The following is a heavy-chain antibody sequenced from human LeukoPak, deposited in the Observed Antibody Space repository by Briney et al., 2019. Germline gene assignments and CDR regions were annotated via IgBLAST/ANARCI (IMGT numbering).Heavy chain of an antibody. CDR3: ARDWRVPAAIRLEGIRFDY. CDR2: ISAYNGNT. Sequence: ASVKVSCKASGGTFSSYAISWVRQAPGQGLEWMGWISAYNGNTNYAQKLQGRVTMTTDTSTSTAYMELRSLRSDDTAVYYCARDWRVPAAIRLEGIRFDYWGQGTLVTVSS. V-gene: IGHV1-18*01. D-gene: IGHD2-2*02. CDR1: GGTFSSYA. J-gene: IGHJ4*02.